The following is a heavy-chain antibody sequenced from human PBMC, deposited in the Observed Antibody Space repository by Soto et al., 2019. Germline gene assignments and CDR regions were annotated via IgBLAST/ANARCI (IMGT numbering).Heavy chain of an antibody. CDR2: IYPGDSDT. V-gene: IGHV5-51*01. CDR1: GYTFTNYW. CDR3: AASIFYYGMDV. J-gene: IGHJ6*02. Sequence: GESLKISCKGSGYTFTNYWIGWVRQMPGKGPEWMGIIYPGDSDTKYNPSFQGQVTISADKSITTTYLQWSSLQASDTAIYYCAASIFYYGMDVWGQGTTVTVSS.